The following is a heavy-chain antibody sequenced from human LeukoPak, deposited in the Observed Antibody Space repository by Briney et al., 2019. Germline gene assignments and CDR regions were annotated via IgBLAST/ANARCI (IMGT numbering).Heavy chain of an antibody. D-gene: IGHD6-19*01. V-gene: IGHV1-46*01. CDR3: AREDRQGYSSGWYVH. J-gene: IGHJ5*02. CDR2: INPSGGST. Sequence: ASVRVSCKASGYTFTSYYKHWVRQAPGQGLEWMGIINPSGGSTIYAQKFQGRVTMTRDTSTSTAYMELRSLRSDDTAVYYCAREDRQGYSSGWYVHWGQGTLVTVSS. CDR1: GYTFTSYY.